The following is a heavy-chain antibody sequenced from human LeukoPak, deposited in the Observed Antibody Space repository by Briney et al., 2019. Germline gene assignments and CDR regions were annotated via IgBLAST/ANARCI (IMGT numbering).Heavy chain of an antibody. CDR3: AKDRSSTGPGVRFDP. J-gene: IGHJ5*02. V-gene: IGHV3-23*01. D-gene: IGHD4-23*01. CDR2: ISGSGGST. Sequence: GGSLRLSCATSGFTFTSYAMSWVRQAPGKGLEWVSVISGSGGSTYYADSVKGRFTISRDNSMNTLYLQMNSLRAEDTAVYYCAKDRSSTGPGVRFDPWGQGTLVTVSS. CDR1: GFTFTSYA.